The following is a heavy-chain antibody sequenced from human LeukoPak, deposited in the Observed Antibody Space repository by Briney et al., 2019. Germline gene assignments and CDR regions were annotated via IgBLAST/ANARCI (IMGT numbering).Heavy chain of an antibody. CDR3: AREPLGSSGYMDV. Sequence: PSESLSLTCTVSGCSISSSYWSWIRQPPGKGLEWIGYIYYSGSTNYNPSLKSRFTISVDTPNTQFSLKLSSVTAADTAVYYCAREPLGSSGYMDVWGKGTTVTVSS. D-gene: IGHD3-10*01. V-gene: IGHV4-59*01. J-gene: IGHJ6*03. CDR1: GCSISSSY. CDR2: IYYSGST.